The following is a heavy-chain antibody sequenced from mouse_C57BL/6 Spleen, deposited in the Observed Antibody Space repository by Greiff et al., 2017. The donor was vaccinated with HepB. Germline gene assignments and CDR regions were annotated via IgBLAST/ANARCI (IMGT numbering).Heavy chain of an antibody. CDR1: GFNIKDYY. D-gene: IGHD1-1*01. V-gene: IGHV14-2*01. CDR3: ARDYYGSHWYFDV. Sequence: EVQLQQSGAELVKPGASVKLSCTASGFNIKDYYMHWVKQRTEQGLEWIGRIDPEDGETKDAPKFQGKATITADTSSNTAYLQLSSLTSEDTAVYYCARDYYGSHWYFDVGGTGTTVTVSS. J-gene: IGHJ1*03. CDR2: IDPEDGET.